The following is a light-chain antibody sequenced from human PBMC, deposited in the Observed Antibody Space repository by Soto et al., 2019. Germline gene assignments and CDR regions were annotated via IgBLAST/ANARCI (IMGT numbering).Light chain of an antibody. CDR1: QSISSW. Sequence: DIQITQSPSTLSASVGDRVTITCRASQSISSWLAWYQQKPGKAPKLLIFDASSLESGTPSRFSGRRSGTQFTLTINGLXPDDFATYYCQQYDNYKPLTFGGGTKVDIK. V-gene: IGKV1-5*01. CDR3: QQYDNYKPLT. CDR2: DAS. J-gene: IGKJ4*01.